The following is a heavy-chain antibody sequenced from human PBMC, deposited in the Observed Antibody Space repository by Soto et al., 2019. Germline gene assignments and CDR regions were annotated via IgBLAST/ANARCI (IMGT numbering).Heavy chain of an antibody. CDR3: AKDRGIVVVPARTYGMDV. Sequence: GGSLRLSCAASGFTFSSYAMSWVRQAPGKGLEWVSAISGSGGSTYYADSVKGRFTISRDNSKNTLYLQMNSLRAEDTAVYYCAKDRGIVVVPARTYGMDVWGQGTTVTVSS. J-gene: IGHJ6*02. CDR1: GFTFSSYA. CDR2: ISGSGGST. V-gene: IGHV3-23*01. D-gene: IGHD2-2*01.